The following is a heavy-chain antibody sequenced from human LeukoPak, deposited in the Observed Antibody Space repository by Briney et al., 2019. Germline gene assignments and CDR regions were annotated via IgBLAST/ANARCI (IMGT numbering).Heavy chain of an antibody. J-gene: IGHJ4*02. CDR3: ARDFNPVGVIRYFDY. D-gene: IGHD2-21*01. CDR2: INWNGGST. CDR1: GFTFDDYG. Sequence: PGGSLRLSCAASGFTFDDYGMSWVRQAPGKGLEWVSGINWNGGSTGCADSVKGRFTISRDNAKNSLYLQMNSLRAEDTALYYCARDFNPVGVIRYFDYWGQGTLVTVSS. V-gene: IGHV3-20*04.